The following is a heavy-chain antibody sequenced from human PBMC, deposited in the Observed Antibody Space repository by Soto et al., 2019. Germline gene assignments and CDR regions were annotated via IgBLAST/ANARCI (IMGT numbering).Heavy chain of an antibody. Sequence: VGSLRLSCAASGITVSSNYMSWVRQAPGKGLEWVAVMYSGSSTYYADSVKGRFIISRDRSKNTLYLQMNSLRGEDMAVYYCARGQLWFDYWGQGTLVTVSS. D-gene: IGHD5-18*01. CDR2: MYSGSST. CDR1: GITVSSNY. V-gene: IGHV3-66*01. J-gene: IGHJ4*02. CDR3: ARGQLWFDY.